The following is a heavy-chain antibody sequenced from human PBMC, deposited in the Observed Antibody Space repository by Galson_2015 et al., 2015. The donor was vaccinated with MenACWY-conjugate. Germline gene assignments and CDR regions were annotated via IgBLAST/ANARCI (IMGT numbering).Heavy chain of an antibody. Sequence: SLRLSCAVSGFPFSSYAMTWVRQAPGKELEWVSTISDSGRTTYYADAVQGRFTISRDNSKNKVFLQMNSLRAEDATAYYCAKDLVKNYEMLTGYFSDWGQGALVTVSS. J-gene: IGHJ4*02. CDR3: AKDLVKNYEMLTGYFSD. V-gene: IGHV3-23*01. CDR2: ISDSGRTT. CDR1: GFPFSSYA. D-gene: IGHD3-9*01.